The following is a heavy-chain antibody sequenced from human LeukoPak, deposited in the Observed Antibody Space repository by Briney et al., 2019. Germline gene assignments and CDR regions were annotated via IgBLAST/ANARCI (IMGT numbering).Heavy chain of an antibody. CDR1: GYTFTGYY. Sequence: ASVKVSCKASGYTFTGYYMHWVRQAPGQGLEWMGWINPNSGGTNYAQKFQGWVTMTRDTSISTAYMELSRLRSDDTAVYYCARVTGTVNDYGDYNAFDIWGQGTMVTVSS. CDR3: ARVTGTVNDYGDYNAFDI. CDR2: INPNSGGT. V-gene: IGHV1-2*04. D-gene: IGHD4-17*01. J-gene: IGHJ3*02.